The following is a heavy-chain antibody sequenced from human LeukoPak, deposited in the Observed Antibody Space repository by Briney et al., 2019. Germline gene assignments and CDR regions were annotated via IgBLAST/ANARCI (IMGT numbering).Heavy chain of an antibody. CDR3: ARGLEVSVTGYFDY. J-gene: IGHJ4*02. CDR2: INHSGST. Sequence: KPSETLSLTCAVYGGSFSGYYWSWIRQPLGKGLEWIGEINHSGSTNYNPSLKSRVTISVDTSKNQFSLKLSSVTAADTAVYYCARGLEVSVTGYFDYWGQGTLVTVSS. V-gene: IGHV4-34*01. CDR1: GGSFSGYY. D-gene: IGHD1-20*01.